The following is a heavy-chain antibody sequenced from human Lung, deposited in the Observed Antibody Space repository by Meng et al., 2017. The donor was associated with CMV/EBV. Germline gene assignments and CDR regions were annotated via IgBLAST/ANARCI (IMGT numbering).Heavy chain of an antibody. J-gene: IGHJ5*01. D-gene: IGHD1-7*01. V-gene: IGHV4-34*01. CDR1: GGSFSGSY. Sequence: SQXXXLTXAVYGGSFSGSYWHWIRQPPGMGLEWIGEIDGTGRTKYSPSLNSRVTILLDTSKKQFSLELSSVTAADTAVYYCARLTGTVYVHWFDSWVQGTXVTVDS. CDR2: IDGTGRT. CDR3: ARLTGTVYVHWFDS.